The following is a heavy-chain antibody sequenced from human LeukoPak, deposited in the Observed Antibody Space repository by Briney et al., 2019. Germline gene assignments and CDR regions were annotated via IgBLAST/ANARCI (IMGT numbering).Heavy chain of an antibody. CDR2: VSFDGSNR. CDR3: ARARGSYGFQLGFDY. D-gene: IGHD5-18*01. V-gene: IGHV3-30*04. J-gene: IGHJ4*02. CDR1: GFTFSSYA. Sequence: PGGSLRLSCAASGFTFSSYAMHWVRQAPGKGLEWLAVVSFDGSNRYFADSVKGRFTISRDNSKNTLYLQMNSLRAEDTAVYYCARARGSYGFQLGFDYWGQGTLVTVSS.